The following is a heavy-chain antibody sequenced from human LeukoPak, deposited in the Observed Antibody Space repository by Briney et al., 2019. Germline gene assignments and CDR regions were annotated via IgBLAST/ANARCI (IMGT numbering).Heavy chain of an antibody. V-gene: IGHV4-31*03. CDR1: GGSISSGGYY. J-gene: IGHJ6*02. D-gene: IGHD6-6*01. CDR2: IYYSGST. Sequence: SQTLSLTCTVSGGSISSGGYYWSWLRQHPGTGLEWIGYIYYSGSTYYNPSLKSRVTISVDTSKNQFSLKLSSVTAADTAVYYCARDALATSLYYYGMDVWGQGTTVTVSS. CDR3: ARDALATSLYYYGMDV.